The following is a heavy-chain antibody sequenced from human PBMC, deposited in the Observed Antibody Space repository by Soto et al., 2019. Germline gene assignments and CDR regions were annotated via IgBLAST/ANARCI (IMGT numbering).Heavy chain of an antibody. Sequence: PSETLSLTCAVSGGSISSGGYSLSWIRQPPGKGLEWIGYIYHSGSTYYNPSLKSRVTISVDRSKNQFSLKLSSVTAADTAVYYCACQRDDSSGYYIDYWGQGTLVTVSS. CDR3: ACQRDDSSGYYIDY. CDR2: IYHSGST. CDR1: GGSISSGGYS. J-gene: IGHJ4*02. V-gene: IGHV4-30-2*01. D-gene: IGHD3-22*01.